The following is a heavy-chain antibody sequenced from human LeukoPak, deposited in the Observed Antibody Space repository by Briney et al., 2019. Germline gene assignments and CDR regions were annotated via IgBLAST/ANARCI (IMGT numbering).Heavy chain of an antibody. Sequence: GGSLRLSCAASGFTFSSYGMSWVRQAPGKGLEWVSAISGSGGSTYYADSVKGRFTISRDNSKNTLYLQMNSLRAEGTALYYCAKSRLSGINDAFDIWGQGTMVTVSS. J-gene: IGHJ3*02. CDR3: AKSRLSGINDAFDI. CDR1: GFTFSSYG. CDR2: ISGSGGST. V-gene: IGHV3-23*01. D-gene: IGHD3-3*01.